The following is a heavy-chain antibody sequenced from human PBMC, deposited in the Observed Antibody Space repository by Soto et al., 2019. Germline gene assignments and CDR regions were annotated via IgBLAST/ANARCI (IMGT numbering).Heavy chain of an antibody. Sequence: SETLSLTCSVSGSIRSYYWSWIRQPPGKGLEWIGYIYYSGSAHYSPSLRSRVTISVDKSKNQFSLKLSSVTAADTAVYYCARIHTSSDYGVHLVDPWGLGTLVFVPS. V-gene: IGHV4-59*12. CDR2: IYYSGSA. CDR3: ARIHTSSDYGVHLVDP. J-gene: IGHJ5*02. CDR1: GSIRSYY. D-gene: IGHD4-17*01.